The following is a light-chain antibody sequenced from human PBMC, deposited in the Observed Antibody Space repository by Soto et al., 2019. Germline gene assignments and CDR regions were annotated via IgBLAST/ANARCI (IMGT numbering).Light chain of an antibody. CDR2: GAS. CDR1: QSVSSN. V-gene: IGKV3-15*01. CDR3: QQYNKWPPNT. Sequence: EIVMTQSPATLSVSPGERATLSCRASQSVSSNLAWYQQKPGQAPRLLIYGASTRATGIPARFSGSGSGTEFILTFSSLQSEDFAVYYRQQYNKWPPNTFGQGTKV. J-gene: IGKJ1*01.